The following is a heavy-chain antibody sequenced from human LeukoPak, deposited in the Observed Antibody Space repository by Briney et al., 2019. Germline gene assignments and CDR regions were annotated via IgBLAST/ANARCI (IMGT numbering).Heavy chain of an antibody. CDR3: ANDGKVTTGGNWFDP. V-gene: IGHV3-23*01. CDR1: GFTFSSYA. D-gene: IGHD1-14*01. J-gene: IGHJ5*02. Sequence: QPGGSLRLSCAASGFTFSSYAMSWVRQAPVKGLEWVSAISGSGGSTYYADSVKGRFTISRDNSKNTLYLQMNSLRAEDTAVYYCANDGKVTTGGNWFDPWGQGTLVTVSS. CDR2: ISGSGGST.